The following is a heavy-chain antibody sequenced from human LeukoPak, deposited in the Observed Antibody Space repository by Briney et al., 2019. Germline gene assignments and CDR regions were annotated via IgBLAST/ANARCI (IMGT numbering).Heavy chain of an antibody. D-gene: IGHD3-22*01. Sequence: GGSLRLSCAASGFTFSSYSMNWVRQAPGKGLEWVSSISSSSSYIYYADSVKGRFTIPRDNAKNSLYLQMNSLRAEDTAVYYCARAGYYDSSNFDYWGQGTLVTVSS. CDR1: GFTFSSYS. CDR3: ARAGYYDSSNFDY. J-gene: IGHJ4*02. V-gene: IGHV3-21*01. CDR2: ISSSSSYI.